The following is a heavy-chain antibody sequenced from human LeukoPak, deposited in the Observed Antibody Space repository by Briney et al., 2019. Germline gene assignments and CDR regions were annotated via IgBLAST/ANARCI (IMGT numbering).Heavy chain of an antibody. D-gene: IGHD2-15*01. J-gene: IGHJ4*02. V-gene: IGHV3-23*01. CDR3: AKAPVTSCRGAFCYPFDS. CDR1: GFSLSSYA. Sequence: GGSLRLSCTVSGFSLSSYAMSWVRRAPGKGLEWVSATSSSDDGKYYADSVRGRFTISRDNSRNTMYLQMNSLRAEDAAVYYCAKAPVTSCRGAFCYPFDSWGQGTLVTVSS. CDR2: TSSSDDGK.